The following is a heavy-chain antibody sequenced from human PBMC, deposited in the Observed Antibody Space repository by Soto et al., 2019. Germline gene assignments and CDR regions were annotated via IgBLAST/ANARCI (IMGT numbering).Heavy chain of an antibody. D-gene: IGHD2-15*01. J-gene: IGHJ3*02. V-gene: IGHV4-4*02. CDR2: IHHDGKI. CDR3: ARGAVYGNCGGSCYDGAFDI. Sequence: SETLSLTYSIAGASINTDDWWNWFRQPPGGGLEWIGEIHHDGKIIYNPSLKSRATISMDKSRNQISLNLRSVTAADTAVYYCARGAVYGNCGGSCYDGAFDIWGQGTMVT. CDR1: GASINTDDW.